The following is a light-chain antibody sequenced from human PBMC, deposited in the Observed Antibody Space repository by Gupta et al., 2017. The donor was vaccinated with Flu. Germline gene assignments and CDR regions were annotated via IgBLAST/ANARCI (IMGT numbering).Light chain of an antibody. CDR3: QQSSSTPHT. Sequence: DIQMTQSPSSLSASVGDRVTIPCRASQTISRYLNWYQQKPGKAPKLLIYAASSRQSGVPSRFSGSGSGTDFTLTISRLHREDFASYYCQQSSSTPHTFGQGTKLEIK. J-gene: IGKJ2*01. V-gene: IGKV1-39*01. CDR1: QTISRY. CDR2: AAS.